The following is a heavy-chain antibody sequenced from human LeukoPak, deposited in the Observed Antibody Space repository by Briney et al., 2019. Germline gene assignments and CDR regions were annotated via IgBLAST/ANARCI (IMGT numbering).Heavy chain of an antibody. CDR3: ARAVPSTYYYDSSGYPDY. V-gene: IGHV3-21*01. Sequence: WGSLRLSCAASGFTFSSYSMNWVRQAPGKGLEWVSSISSSSSYIYYADSVKGRFTISRDNAKNSLYLQMNSLRAEDTAVYYCARAVPSTYYYDSSGYPDYWGQGTLVTVSS. J-gene: IGHJ4*02. D-gene: IGHD3-22*01. CDR1: GFTFSSYS. CDR2: ISSSSSYI.